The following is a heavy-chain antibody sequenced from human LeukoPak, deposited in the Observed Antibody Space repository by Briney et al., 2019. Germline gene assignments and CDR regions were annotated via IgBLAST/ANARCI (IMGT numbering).Heavy chain of an antibody. CDR3: AKGAQYDFWTGYTLEYFDV. CDR2: ISASGSSP. CDR1: GFTFTSYA. Sequence: GGSLRLSCAASGFTFTSYAMNWVRQAPGKGVEWVSFISASGSSPHYPDSAKGRFTISRDNSNNTLYLQINSLRAEDTAAYYRAKGAQYDFWTGYTLEYFDVWGKGTLVTVSS. V-gene: IGHV3-23*01. D-gene: IGHD3-3*01. J-gene: IGHJ4*02.